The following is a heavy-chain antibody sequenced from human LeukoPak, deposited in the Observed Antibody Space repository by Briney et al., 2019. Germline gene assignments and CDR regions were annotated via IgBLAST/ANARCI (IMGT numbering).Heavy chain of an antibody. CDR2: INHSGST. V-gene: IGHV4-34*01. D-gene: IGHD6-13*01. CDR1: GGSFSGYY. J-gene: IGHJ4*02. Sequence: RTSETLSLTCAVYGGSFSGYYWSWIRQPPGKGLEWIGEINHSGSTNYNPSLKSRVTISVDTSKNQFSLKLSSVTAADTAVYYCARGSSSWFYYFDYRGQGTLVTVSS. CDR3: ARGSSSWFYYFDY.